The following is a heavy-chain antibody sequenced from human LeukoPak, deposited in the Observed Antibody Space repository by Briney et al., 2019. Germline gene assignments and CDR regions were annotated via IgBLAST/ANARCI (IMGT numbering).Heavy chain of an antibody. D-gene: IGHD6-13*01. Sequence: GGSLRLSCAASGFTFSSYAMHWVRQAPGKGLEWVAVISYDGSNKYYADSVKGRFTISRDNSKNTLYLQMNSLRAEDTAVYYCARSSSSWPVFDYWGQGTLVTVSS. V-gene: IGHV3-30*04. CDR1: GFTFSSYA. CDR2: ISYDGSNK. J-gene: IGHJ4*02. CDR3: ARSSSSWPVFDY.